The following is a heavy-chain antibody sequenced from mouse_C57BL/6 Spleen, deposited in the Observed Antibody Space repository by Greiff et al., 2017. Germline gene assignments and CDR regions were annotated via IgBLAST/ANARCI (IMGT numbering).Heavy chain of an antibody. CDR2: IRNKANGYTT. J-gene: IGHJ4*01. CDR3: ARYHYGNYVGDYYYAMDY. Sequence: EVKLMESGGGLVQPGGSLSLSCAASGFTFTDYNMSWVRQPPGKALEWLGFIRNKANGYTTEYSASVKGRFTISRDNSQSILYLQMNALRAEDSATYYCARYHYGNYVGDYYYAMDYWGQGTSVTVSS. CDR1: GFTFTDYN. D-gene: IGHD2-1*01. V-gene: IGHV7-3*01.